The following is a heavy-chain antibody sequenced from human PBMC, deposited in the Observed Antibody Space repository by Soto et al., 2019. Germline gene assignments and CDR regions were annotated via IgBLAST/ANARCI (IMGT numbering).Heavy chain of an antibody. J-gene: IGHJ4*02. CDR1: GFTFDDYT. V-gene: IGHV3-43*01. D-gene: IGHD1-26*01. Sequence: GGSLRLSCAASGFTFDDYTMHWVRQAPGKGLEWVSLISWDGGSTYYADSVKGRFTISRDNSKNSLYLQMNSLRTEDTALYYCAKDIGGGSYYGLDYWGQGTLVTVSS. CDR2: ISWDGGST. CDR3: AKDIGGGSYYGLDY.